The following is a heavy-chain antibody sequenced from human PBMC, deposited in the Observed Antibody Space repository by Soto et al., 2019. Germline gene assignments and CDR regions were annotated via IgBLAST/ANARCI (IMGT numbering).Heavy chain of an antibody. J-gene: IGHJ5*02. V-gene: IGHV3-74*01. CDR1: GFTFSSYW. D-gene: IGHD3-22*01. CDR3: ARVSDDSSGYYPRGDWFDP. Sequence: PGGSLRLSCAASGFTFSSYWMHWVRQAPGKGLVWVSRINSDGSSTSYADSVKGRFTISRDNAKNTLYLQMNSLRAEDTAVYYCARVSDDSSGYYPRGDWFDPWGQGTLVTVSS. CDR2: INSDGSST.